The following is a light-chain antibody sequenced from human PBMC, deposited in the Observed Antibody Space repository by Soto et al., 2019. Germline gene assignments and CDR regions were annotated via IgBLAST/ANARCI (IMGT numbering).Light chain of an antibody. J-gene: IGLJ2*01. CDR3: CSYAGTSALV. CDR1: NSDSGSYDL. V-gene: IGLV2-23*02. Sequence: QSALTQPASVSGSPGQSITISCTGTNSDSGSYDLVSWYQQHPGKAPKLMIYEVSKRPSGLSNRFSGSKSGNTASLTISGLQAEDGADYYCCSYAGTSALVFGGGTKLTVL. CDR2: EVS.